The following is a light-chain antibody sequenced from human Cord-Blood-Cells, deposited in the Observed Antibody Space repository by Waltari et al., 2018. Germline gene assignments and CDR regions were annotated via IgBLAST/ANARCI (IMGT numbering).Light chain of an antibody. CDR3: QQSYSTPRT. CDR2: AAS. J-gene: IGKJ1*01. CDR1: QSISSY. V-gene: IGKV1-39*01. Sequence: DIQLTQSPSSLSASVGDRVTITCRASQSISSYLNWYQQKPGKAPKLLIYAASSLQSGVPSRFSGSGSPPHPPPPPPPPPPEDFATYYCQQSYSTPRTFGQGTKVEIK.